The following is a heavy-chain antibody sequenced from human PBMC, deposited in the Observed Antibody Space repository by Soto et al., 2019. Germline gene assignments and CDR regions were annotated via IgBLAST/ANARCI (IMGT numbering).Heavy chain of an antibody. CDR3: ASASAKYSSGWYFDY. Sequence: QVQLVQSGAEVKKPGSSVKVSCKASGGTFSSYAISWVRQAPGQGLEWMGGIIPIFGTANYAQKFQGRVTISGDESTSSAYMELSSLRSEDMAVYYCASASAKYSSGWYFDYWGQVTLVTVYS. CDR1: GGTFSSYA. CDR2: IIPIFGTA. D-gene: IGHD6-19*01. J-gene: IGHJ4*02. V-gene: IGHV1-69*01.